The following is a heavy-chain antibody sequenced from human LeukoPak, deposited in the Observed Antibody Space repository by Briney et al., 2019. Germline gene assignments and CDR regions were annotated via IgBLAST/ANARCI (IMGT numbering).Heavy chain of an antibody. CDR1: GFTFSSYW. CDR3: AKAAKLLSKYYFDY. Sequence: PGGSLRLSCAASGFTFSSYWMNWVRQAPGKGLEWVANIKQDGSEKYYVDSVKGRFTISRDNAKNSLYLQMNSLRAEDTAVYYCAKAAKLLSKYYFDYWGQGTLVTVSS. V-gene: IGHV3-7*03. CDR2: IKQDGSEK. J-gene: IGHJ4*02. D-gene: IGHD2-15*01.